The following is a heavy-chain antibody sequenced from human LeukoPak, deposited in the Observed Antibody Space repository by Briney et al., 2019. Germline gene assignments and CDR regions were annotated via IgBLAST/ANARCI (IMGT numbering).Heavy chain of an antibody. D-gene: IGHD1-26*01. Sequence: GGSPRLSCAASGFTFSDHAMHWVRHAPGKGLEWVSAVGIAADTFYPGSVKGRFTISRENAKNSLYLQMNSLRVEDTAVYYCVRQKKSHGNFDYWGQGTLVTVSS. CDR2: VGIAADT. CDR1: GFTFSDHA. V-gene: IGHV3-13*01. CDR3: VRQKKSHGNFDY. J-gene: IGHJ4*02.